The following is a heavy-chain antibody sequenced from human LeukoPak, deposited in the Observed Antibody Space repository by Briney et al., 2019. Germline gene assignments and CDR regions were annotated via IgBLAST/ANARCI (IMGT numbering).Heavy chain of an antibody. V-gene: IGHV4-34*01. CDR1: GGSFSGYY. D-gene: IGHD3-22*01. Sequence: PSEALSLTCAVYGGSFSGYYWSWIRQPPGKGLEWIGEIKHSRSTNYNPSLKSRVTISVDTSKNQFSLKLSSVTAADTAVYYCARGRTSTMIVVVMATSPAFDIWGQGTMVTVSS. CDR3: ARGRTSTMIVVVMATSPAFDI. J-gene: IGHJ3*02. CDR2: IKHSRST.